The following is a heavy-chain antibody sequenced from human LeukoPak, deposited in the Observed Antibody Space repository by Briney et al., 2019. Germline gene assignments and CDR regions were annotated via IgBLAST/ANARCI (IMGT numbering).Heavy chain of an antibody. CDR1: GYTFNSYG. CDR3: ARDLGTRGYSYGPNYGLDY. D-gene: IGHD5-18*01. Sequence: GASVKVSCKSSGYTFNSYGITWVRQAPGQGLEWMGWINPNSGGTNYAQKFQGRVTMTRDTSISTAYMELSRLRSDDTAVYYCARDLGTRGYSYGPNYGLDYWGQGTLVTVSS. CDR2: INPNSGGT. J-gene: IGHJ4*02. V-gene: IGHV1-2*02.